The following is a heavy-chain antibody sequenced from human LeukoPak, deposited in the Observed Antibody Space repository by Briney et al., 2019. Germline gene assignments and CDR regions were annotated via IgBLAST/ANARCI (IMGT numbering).Heavy chain of an antibody. V-gene: IGHV3-21*01. CDR1: GFTFSSYS. CDR2: ISSSSSYI. J-gene: IGHJ4*02. CDR3: AVARAAPILFDY. D-gene: IGHD2-15*01. Sequence: GGSLRLSCAASGFTFSSYSMNWVRQAPGKGLEWVSSISSSSSYIYYADSVKGRFTISRDNAKNSLYLQMSSLRAEDTAVYYCAVARAAPILFDYWGQGTLVTVSS.